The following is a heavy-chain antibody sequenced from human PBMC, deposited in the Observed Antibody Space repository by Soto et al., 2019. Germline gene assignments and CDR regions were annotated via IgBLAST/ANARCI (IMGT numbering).Heavy chain of an antibody. Sequence: PSETLSLTCSVSGTSVSNYYWSWIRQPAGKGLEHIGRIYTSGSTSYNPSLKSRVTMSMDTSQTQIYLNLTSVTAADTAVYYCARAGLQLSYAFDYWGQGILVTVSS. CDR1: GTSVSNYY. D-gene: IGHD3-10*01. V-gene: IGHV4-4*07. CDR2: IYTSGST. CDR3: ARAGLQLSYAFDY. J-gene: IGHJ4*02.